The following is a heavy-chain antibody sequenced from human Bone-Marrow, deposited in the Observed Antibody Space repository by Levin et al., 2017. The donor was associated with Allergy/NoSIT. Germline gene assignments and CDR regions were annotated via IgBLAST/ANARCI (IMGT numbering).Heavy chain of an antibody. CDR2: IHFSGTT. V-gene: IGHV4-39*01. D-gene: IGHD3-22*01. Sequence: SETLSLTCGVSGDTISSTDYYWGWIRQPPGKGLEWIGTIHFSGTTYNSPSLKSRVIISVDTSKNQFSLRFSSVTAADTAVYYCARYFYDGSSRDPHGFDMWGRGTLVTVSS. J-gene: IGHJ3*02. CDR1: GDTISSTDYY. CDR3: ARYFYDGSSRDPHGFDM.